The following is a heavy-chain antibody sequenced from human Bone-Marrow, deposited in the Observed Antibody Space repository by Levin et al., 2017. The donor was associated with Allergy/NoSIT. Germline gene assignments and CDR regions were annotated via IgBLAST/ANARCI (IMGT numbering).Heavy chain of an antibody. CDR1: GFTFDDYA. Sequence: GGSLRLSCAASGFTFDDYAMHWVRQAPGKGLEWVSGISWNSGSLGYADSVKGRFTISRDNAKNSLYLQMNSLRPEDTAFYYCAKGEAFDIWGQGTMVTVSS. CDR2: ISWNSGSL. J-gene: IGHJ3*02. V-gene: IGHV3-9*01. CDR3: AKGEAFDI.